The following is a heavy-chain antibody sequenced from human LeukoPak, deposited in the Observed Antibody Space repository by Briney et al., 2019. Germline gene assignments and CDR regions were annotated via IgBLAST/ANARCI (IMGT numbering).Heavy chain of an antibody. CDR3: ARVGDSSGWPSFFDY. CDR2: IYYSGRT. Sequence: SETLSLTCTVSGGSVSSGSYYWSWIRQPPGKGLEWIGYIYYSGRTNYNPSLKSRVTISVDTSKNQFSLKLSSVTAADTAVYYCARVGDSSGWPSFFDYRGQGTLVTVSS. CDR1: GGSVSSGSYY. J-gene: IGHJ4*02. D-gene: IGHD6-19*01. V-gene: IGHV4-61*01.